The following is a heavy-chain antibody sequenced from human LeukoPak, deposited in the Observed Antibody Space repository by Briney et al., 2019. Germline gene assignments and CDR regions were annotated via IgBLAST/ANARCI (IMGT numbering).Heavy chain of an antibody. V-gene: IGHV3-30-3*01. J-gene: IGHJ4*02. CDR3: AREPLVVRGFDY. Sequence: GGSLRLSCAASGFTFSSYAMHWVRQAPGKGLEWVAVISYDGSNKYYTDSVKGRFTISRDNSKNTLYLQMNSLRAEDTAVYYCAREPLVVRGFDYWGQGTLVTVSS. CDR1: GFTFSSYA. CDR2: ISYDGSNK. D-gene: IGHD2-15*01.